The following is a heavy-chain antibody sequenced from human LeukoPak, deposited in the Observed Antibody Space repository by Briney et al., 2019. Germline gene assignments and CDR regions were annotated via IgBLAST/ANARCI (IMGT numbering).Heavy chain of an antibody. V-gene: IGHV3-23*01. CDR2: INTSGGST. J-gene: IGHJ4*02. CDR3: ARGKFDFDY. CDR1: GFTFSSYG. Sequence: GGSLRLSCAASGFTFSSYGMSWVRQAPGKGLEWVSAINTSGGSTYYADSVKGRFTISRDNAKTSLYLQMNSLRAEDTAVYYCARGKFDFDYWGQGTLVTVAS. D-gene: IGHD3-16*01.